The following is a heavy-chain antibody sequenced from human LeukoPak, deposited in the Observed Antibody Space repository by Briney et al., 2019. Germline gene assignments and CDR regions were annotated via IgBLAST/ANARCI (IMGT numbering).Heavy chain of an antibody. CDR1: GFTFGDYA. CDR2: ISYDGSNK. J-gene: IGHJ6*02. D-gene: IGHD2-21*02. CDR3: AKDGRGRSAYCGGDCYSPYYYYGMDV. Sequence: PGRSLRLSCTASGFTFGDYAMSWVCQAPGKGLEWVAVISYDGSNKYYADSVKGRFTISRDNSKNTLYLQMNSLRAEDTAVYYCAKDGRGRSAYCGGDCYSPYYYYGMDVWGQGTTVTVSS. V-gene: IGHV3-30*04.